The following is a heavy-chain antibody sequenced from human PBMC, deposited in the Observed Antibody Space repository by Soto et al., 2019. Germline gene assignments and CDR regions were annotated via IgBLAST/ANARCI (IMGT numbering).Heavy chain of an antibody. D-gene: IGHD6-19*01. CDR1: GGSISSYY. V-gene: IGHV4-59*01. CDR2: IYYSGST. J-gene: IGHJ4*02. CDR3: ARRAVAGTLDY. Sequence: SETLSLTCTVSGGSISSYYWSWIRQPPGKGLEWIGYIYYSGSTNYNPSLKSRVTISVDTSKNQFSLKLSSVTAADTAVYYCARRAVAGTLDYWGQGTLVTVSS.